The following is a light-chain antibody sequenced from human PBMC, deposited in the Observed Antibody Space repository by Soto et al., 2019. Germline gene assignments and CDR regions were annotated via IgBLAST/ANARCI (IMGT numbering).Light chain of an antibody. CDR1: QSISSW. Sequence: DIPMTQSPSTLSASVGDRVSITCRASQSISSWLAWFQQKPGTAPKLLIYDASSLESGVPSRFSGSGSGTDFTLTISSLQPDDFATYYCQQYKSYSWTFGQGTKVEIK. CDR2: DAS. CDR3: QQYKSYSWT. V-gene: IGKV1-5*01. J-gene: IGKJ1*01.